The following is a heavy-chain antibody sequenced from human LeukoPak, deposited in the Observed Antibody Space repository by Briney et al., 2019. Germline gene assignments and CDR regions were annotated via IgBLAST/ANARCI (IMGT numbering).Heavy chain of an antibody. CDR3: ARSPTSSSGAFDI. CDR1: GYSFTSYR. V-gene: IGHV5-51*01. J-gene: IGHJ3*02. CDR2: IYPGDSDT. D-gene: IGHD6-6*01. Sequence: GKSLKISCKGSGYSFTSYRIGWVRQMPGKGLEWMGIIYPGDSDTRYSPSFQGQVTISADKSISTAYLQWSSLKASDTAMYYCARSPTSSSGAFDIWGQGTMVTVSS.